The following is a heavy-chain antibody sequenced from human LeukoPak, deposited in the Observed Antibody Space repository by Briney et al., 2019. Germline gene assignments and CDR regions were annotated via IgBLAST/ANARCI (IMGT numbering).Heavy chain of an antibody. D-gene: IGHD6-6*01. J-gene: IGHJ4*02. Sequence: GGSLRLSCAASGFTFSSYAMSWAGQAPGRGLRWVSGISGSGGSTYYADSVKGRFTISRDNSKNTLYLRMNSLRAEDTAVYYCAKEYSSSSNDYWGQGTLVTVSS. CDR2: ISGSGGST. CDR1: GFTFSSYA. V-gene: IGHV3-23*01. CDR3: AKEYSSSSNDY.